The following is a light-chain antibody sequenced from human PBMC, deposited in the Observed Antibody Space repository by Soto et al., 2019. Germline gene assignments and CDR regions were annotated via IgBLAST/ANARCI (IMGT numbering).Light chain of an antibody. Sequence: DIQMTQSPSSLSASVGDRVTITCRASQSISSYLNWYQQKPGKAPKLLIYAASSLQSGVPSRFSGSGSGKDFNLTISSLQPEDFETYYCQQSYSTPLTFGGGTKVEIK. V-gene: IGKV1-39*01. CDR1: QSISSY. CDR3: QQSYSTPLT. CDR2: AAS. J-gene: IGKJ4*01.